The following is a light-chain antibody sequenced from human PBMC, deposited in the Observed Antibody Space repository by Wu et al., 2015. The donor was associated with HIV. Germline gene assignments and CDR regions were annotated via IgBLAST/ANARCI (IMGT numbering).Light chain of an antibody. CDR2: DAS. V-gene: IGKV1-39*01. CDR3: QQSYSTPRT. CDR1: QDIATY. Sequence: IQLTQSPSSLSASIGDRVTITCRASQDIATYLAWYQQIPGKAPRVLIYDASTLQTGVSSRFSGSGSGAEFTLSISSLQPEDFATYYCQQSYSTPRTFGQGTKVEIK. J-gene: IGKJ1*01.